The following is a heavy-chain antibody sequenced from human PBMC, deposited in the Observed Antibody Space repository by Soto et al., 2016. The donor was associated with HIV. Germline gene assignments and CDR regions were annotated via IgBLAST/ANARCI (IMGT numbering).Heavy chain of an antibody. CDR1: GFTFDDYG. J-gene: IGHJ6*02. CDR2: INWNGGST. V-gene: IGHV3-20*04. D-gene: IGHD3-10*01. CDR3: ARDRGYYYGSGSSKAVYYYGMDV. Sequence: EVQLVESGGGVVRPGGSLRLSCAASGFTFDDYGTSWVRQAPGKGLEWVSGINWNGGSTGYADSVKGRFTISRDNAKNSLYLQMNSLRAEDTALYYCARDRGYYYGSGSSKAVYYYGMDVWGQGTTVTVSS.